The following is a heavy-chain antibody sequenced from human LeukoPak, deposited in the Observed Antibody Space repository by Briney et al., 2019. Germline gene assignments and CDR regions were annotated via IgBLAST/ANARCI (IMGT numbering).Heavy chain of an antibody. V-gene: IGHV4-59*01. CDR3: ARIVGAILWYFDY. CDR2: IYYSGST. Sequence: SETLSLTCTVSGGSISSYYWSWIRQPPGKGLEWIGYIYYSGSTNYNPSLKSRVTISVDTSKNQFSLKLSSVTAADTAVYYCARIVGAILWYFDYWGQGTLVTVSS. CDR1: GGSISSYY. J-gene: IGHJ4*02. D-gene: IGHD1-26*01.